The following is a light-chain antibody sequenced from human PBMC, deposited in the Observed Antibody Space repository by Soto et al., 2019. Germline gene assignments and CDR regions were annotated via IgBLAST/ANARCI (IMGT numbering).Light chain of an antibody. J-gene: IGKJ1*01. CDR1: QSLDSSF. Sequence: EIVLTQSPGTLSLSPGERASLSCRASQSLDSSFIVWYQQKPGQAPRLLFSGATKRASDIPDRFRGSGSGTDFTLTISRLEPEDFAVYFCQQSHSSPWTFGQGTTVEMK. CDR2: GAT. CDR3: QQSHSSPWT. V-gene: IGKV3-20*01.